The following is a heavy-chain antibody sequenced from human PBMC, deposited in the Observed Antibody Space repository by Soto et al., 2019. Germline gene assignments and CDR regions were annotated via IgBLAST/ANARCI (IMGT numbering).Heavy chain of an antibody. D-gene: IGHD6-13*01. CDR3: AKKSVIGAPRYYFDY. J-gene: IGHJ4*02. CDR2: ISGSAGST. CDR1: GFTFSSYS. V-gene: IGHV3-23*01. Sequence: LRLSCAASGFTFSSYSMSWVRQVPGKGLEWVSAISGSAGSTYYADSVKGRFIISRDNSKNTLYLQMNSLRAADTALYYCAKKSVIGAPRYYFDYWGQGTLVTVSS.